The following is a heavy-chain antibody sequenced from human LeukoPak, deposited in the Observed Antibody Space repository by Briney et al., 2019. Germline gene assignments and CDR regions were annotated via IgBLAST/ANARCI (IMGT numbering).Heavy chain of an antibody. J-gene: IGHJ4*02. CDR3: ATFRGFSGHEGDV. Sequence: GESLKISCKASGYSFTNFWIGWVRQMPGKGLEWMGIIYPGDSDTKYSPSFQGQVTISADKSISTAYLQWSSLKASDTAMYYCATFRGFSGHEGDVWGQGTLVTVSS. V-gene: IGHV5-51*01. CDR2: IYPGDSDT. CDR1: GYSFTNFW. D-gene: IGHD5-12*01.